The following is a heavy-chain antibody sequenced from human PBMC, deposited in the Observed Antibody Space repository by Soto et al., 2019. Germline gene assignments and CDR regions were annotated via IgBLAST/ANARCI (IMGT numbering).Heavy chain of an antibody. CDR3: GRIPWKLSFDD. J-gene: IGHJ4*02. V-gene: IGHV1-46*01. CDR2: INPRSGGT. CDR1: GYTFTSHH. Sequence: ASVKVSCKASGYTFTSHHMYWVRQVPGEGLDWMGMINPRSGGTNSPQKFQGRVTMTRDTSTSTVYMELSSLRSEDTAVYYCGRIPWKLSFDDWGQGTQVTGSS. D-gene: IGHD1-1*01.